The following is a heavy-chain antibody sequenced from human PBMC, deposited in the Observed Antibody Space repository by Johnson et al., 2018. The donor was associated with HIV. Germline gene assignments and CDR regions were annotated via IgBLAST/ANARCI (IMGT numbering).Heavy chain of an antibody. CDR2: IRYDGSNK. CDR1: GFSFSTYC. Sequence: VQLVESGGGVVQPGGSLRLSCAASGFSFSTYCMHWVRQAPGKGLKWVSFIRYDGSNKYYADSVKGRFTISRDNSKNTLYLQMNSLRAEDTAVYYCAKDRVTMPVGDAFDIWGQVTMVTVSS. V-gene: IGHV3-30*02. J-gene: IGHJ3*02. D-gene: IGHD3-22*01. CDR3: AKDRVTMPVGDAFDI.